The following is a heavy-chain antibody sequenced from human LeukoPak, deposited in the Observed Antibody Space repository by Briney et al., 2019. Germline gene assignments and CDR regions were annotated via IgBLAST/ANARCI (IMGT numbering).Heavy chain of an antibody. J-gene: IGHJ3*02. Sequence: PGGSLRLSCAASGFTFTGYAMSWVRQAPGKGLEWVSAISGSGGSTYYADSVKGRFTISRDNSKNTLYLQMNSLRAEDTAVYYCAKMSMIVVSRGLNDAFDIWGQGTMVTVSS. V-gene: IGHV3-23*01. D-gene: IGHD3-22*01. CDR2: ISGSGGST. CDR1: GFTFTGYA. CDR3: AKMSMIVVSRGLNDAFDI.